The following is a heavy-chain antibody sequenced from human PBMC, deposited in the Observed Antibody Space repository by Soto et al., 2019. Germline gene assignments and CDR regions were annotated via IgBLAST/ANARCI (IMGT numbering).Heavy chain of an antibody. CDR3: AIVEPVPAAIPGMDV. V-gene: IGHV1-8*01. Sequence: ASVKVSCKASGYTFTSYDINWVRQATGQGLEWMGWMNPNSGNTGYAQKFQGRVTMTRNTSISTAYMELSSLRSEDTAVYYCAIVEPVPAAIPGMDVWGQGTTVTVSS. D-gene: IGHD2-2*02. CDR1: GYTFTSYD. CDR2: MNPNSGNT. J-gene: IGHJ6*02.